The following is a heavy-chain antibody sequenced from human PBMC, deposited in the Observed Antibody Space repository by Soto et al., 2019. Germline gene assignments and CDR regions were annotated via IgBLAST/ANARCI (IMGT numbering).Heavy chain of an antibody. CDR1: GFPFTTYG. V-gene: IGHV3-30*03. CDR3: VGGQYYFDY. CDR2: ISYDGSNK. Sequence: QVQLVESGEGVVQPGRSLRLCCAASGFPFTTYGMHWVREGPGKGLEWVAVISYDGSNKYYADSVKGRFTISRDNSKNTLYLQMNSLRPEDTASYYCVGGQYYFDYRGQGTLVTVSS. D-gene: IGHD3-10*01. J-gene: IGHJ4*02.